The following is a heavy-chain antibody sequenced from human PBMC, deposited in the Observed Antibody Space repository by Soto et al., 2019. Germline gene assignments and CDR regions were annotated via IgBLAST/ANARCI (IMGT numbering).Heavy chain of an antibody. CDR1: GFTFNNYA. V-gene: IGHV3-23*01. CDR2: ISGGGGGT. J-gene: IGHJ4*02. D-gene: IGHD3-22*01. CDR3: AKAPYYYDSSGYSRPRYYFDY. Sequence: PGGSLRLSCAASGFTFNNYAMTWVRQAPGKGLEWVAAISGGGGGTYYADSVKGRFTISRDNSKNTLYLQMNSLRAEDTAVYYCAKAPYYYDSSGYSRPRYYFDYWGQGTLVTVSS.